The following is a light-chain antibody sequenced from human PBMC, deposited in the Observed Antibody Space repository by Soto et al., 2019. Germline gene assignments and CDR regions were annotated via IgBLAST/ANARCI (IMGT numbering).Light chain of an antibody. J-gene: IGKJ1*01. Sequence: EIVLTQSPGTLSLSPGERATLSCRASQSVSSSYLAWYQQKPGQAPRLLIYRASSRATGIPDRFSGSGSGTDFTFTISRLEPEDFAVYYCQQYGSYWTFGQGTKWISN. V-gene: IGKV3-20*01. CDR2: RAS. CDR1: QSVSSSY. CDR3: QQYGSYWT.